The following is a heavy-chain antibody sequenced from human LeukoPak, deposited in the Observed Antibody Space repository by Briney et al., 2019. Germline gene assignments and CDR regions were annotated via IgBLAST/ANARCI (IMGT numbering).Heavy chain of an antibody. CDR1: GFTFSSYW. J-gene: IGHJ4*02. CDR2: ISSSGSTI. Sequence: GGSLRLSCAASGFTFSSYWMSWVRQAPGKGLEWVSYISSSGSTIYYADSVKGRFTISRDNAKNSLYLQMSSLRAEDTALYYCATSSREGEDSSGWASFDYWGQGTLVTVSS. CDR3: ATSSREGEDSSGWASFDY. V-gene: IGHV3-48*04. D-gene: IGHD6-19*01.